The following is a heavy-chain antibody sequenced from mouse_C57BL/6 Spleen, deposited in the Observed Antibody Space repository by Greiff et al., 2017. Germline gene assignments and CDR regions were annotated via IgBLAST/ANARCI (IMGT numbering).Heavy chain of an antibody. J-gene: IGHJ3*01. CDR2: IDPENGDT. CDR1: GFNIKDDY. CDR3: TTYPLYCRFAY. Sequence: VQLQQSGAELVRPGASVKLSCTASGFNIKDDYMHWVKQRPEQGLEWIGWIDPENGDTEYASKFQGKATITADTSSNTAYLQLSSLTSEDTAVYYCTTYPLYCRFAYWGQGTLVTVSA. D-gene: IGHD2-1*01. V-gene: IGHV14-4*01.